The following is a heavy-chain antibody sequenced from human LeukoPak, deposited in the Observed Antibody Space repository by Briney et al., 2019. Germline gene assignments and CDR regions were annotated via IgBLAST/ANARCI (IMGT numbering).Heavy chain of an antibody. D-gene: IGHD3-10*01. CDR2: INTNTGNP. J-gene: IGHJ6*03. Sequence: GASVKVSCKASGYTFTSYAMNWVRQAPGQGLEWMGWINTNTGNPTYAQGFTGRFVFSLDTSVSTAYLQISSLKAEDTAVYYCARVGRDTMVRGVINNYYYYMDVWGKGTRVTVSS. V-gene: IGHV7-4-1*02. CDR3: ARVGRDTMVRGVINNYYYYMDV. CDR1: GYTFTSYA.